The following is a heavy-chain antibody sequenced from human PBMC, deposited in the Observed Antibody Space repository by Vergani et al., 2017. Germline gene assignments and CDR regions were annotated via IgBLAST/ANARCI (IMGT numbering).Heavy chain of an antibody. J-gene: IGHJ6*02. CDR2: IIPILGIA. CDR3: AREGYCSSTSCQTDSYYYYGMDV. D-gene: IGHD2-2*01. V-gene: IGHV1-69*08. CDR1: GGTFSSYT. Sequence: QVQLVQSGAEVKKPGSSVKVSCKASGGTFSSYTISWVRQAPGQGLEWMGRIIPILGIANYAQKFQGRVTITADKSTSTAYMELSSLRSEDTAVYYCAREGYCSSTSCQTDSYYYYGMDVWGQGTTVTVSS.